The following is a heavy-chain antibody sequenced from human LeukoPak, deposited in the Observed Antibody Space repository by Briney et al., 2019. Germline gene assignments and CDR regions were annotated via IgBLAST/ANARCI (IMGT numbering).Heavy chain of an antibody. CDR2: IYYSGST. CDR3: ARLWRTMVRGVITNWFDP. Sequence: PSETLSLTCTVSGGSISSSSYYWGWIRQPPGKGLEWIGSIYYSGSTYYNPSLKSRVTISVDTYKNQFSLKLSSVTAADTAVYYCARLWRTMVRGVITNWFDPWGQGTLVTVSS. J-gene: IGHJ5*02. V-gene: IGHV4-39*01. CDR1: GGSISSSSYY. D-gene: IGHD3-10*01.